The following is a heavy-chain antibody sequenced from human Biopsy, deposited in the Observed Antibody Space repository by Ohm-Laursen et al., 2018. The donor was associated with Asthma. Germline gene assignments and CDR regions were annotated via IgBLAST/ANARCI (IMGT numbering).Heavy chain of an antibody. Sequence: ASVKVSCKPSGYTFNNAGITWVRQAPGQGLEWMGWISVYNGNTKVAQKLQDRVTMITDTSTSTAYMELRSLRSDGTAVYFCARAVDYSHYYGIDVWGQGTTVTVS. V-gene: IGHV1-18*01. D-gene: IGHD3-10*01. J-gene: IGHJ6*02. CDR2: ISVYNGNT. CDR1: GYTFNNAG. CDR3: ARAVDYSHYYGIDV.